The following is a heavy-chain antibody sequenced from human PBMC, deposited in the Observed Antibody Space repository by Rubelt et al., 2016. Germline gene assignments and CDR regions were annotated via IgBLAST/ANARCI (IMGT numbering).Heavy chain of an antibody. CDR2: ISGSGGST. CDR1: SYA. Sequence: SYAMSWVRQAPGKGLEWVSAISGSGGSTYYADSVKGRFTISRDNSKNTLYLQMNSLRAEDTAVYYCAKDFDYYGSGSYTAVYYYYGMDVWGQGTTVTVSS. D-gene: IGHD3-10*01. CDR3: AKDFDYYGSGSYTAVYYYYGMDV. J-gene: IGHJ6*02. V-gene: IGHV3-23*01.